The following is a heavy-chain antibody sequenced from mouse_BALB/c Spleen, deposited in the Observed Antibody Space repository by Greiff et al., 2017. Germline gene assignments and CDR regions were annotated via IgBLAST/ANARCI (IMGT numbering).Heavy chain of an antibody. J-gene: IGHJ4*01. Sequence: EVKLMESGPSLVKPSQTLSLTCSVTGDSITSGYWNWIRKFPGNKLEYMGYISYSGSTYYNPSLKSRISITRDTSKNQYYLQLNSVTTEDTATYYCARRNYDLYYAMDYWGQGTSVTVSS. CDR3: ARRNYDLYYAMDY. V-gene: IGHV3-8*02. CDR2: ISYSGST. CDR1: GDSITSGY. D-gene: IGHD2-4*01.